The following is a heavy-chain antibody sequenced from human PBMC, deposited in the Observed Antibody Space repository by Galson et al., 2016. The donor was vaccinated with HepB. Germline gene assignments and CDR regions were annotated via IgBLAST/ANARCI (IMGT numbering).Heavy chain of an antibody. Sequence: SLRLSCAASGFTVRTHWMHWVRQTPGQGLVWVSRINPEETTTTYADSVKGRFTVSRDNAKSTLYLQMNSLTAEDTAVYYCARGGYEPFDDWGQGTLVTVSS. CDR1: GFTVRTHW. D-gene: IGHD5-12*01. CDR3: ARGGYEPFDD. CDR2: INPEETTT. V-gene: IGHV3-74*03. J-gene: IGHJ4*02.